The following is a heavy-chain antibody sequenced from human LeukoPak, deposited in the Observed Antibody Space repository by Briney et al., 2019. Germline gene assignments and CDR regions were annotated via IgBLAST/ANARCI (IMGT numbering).Heavy chain of an antibody. D-gene: IGHD6-19*01. CDR3: ARGRGSGANWFDP. CDR2: IYYSGST. CDR1: GGSISSSSYY. J-gene: IGHJ5*02. Sequence: ASETLSLTCTVSGGSISSSSYYWGWIRQPPGKGLEWIGSIYYSGSTYYNPSLKSRVTISVDTSKNQFFLKLSSVTAADTAVYYCARGRGSGANWFDPWGQGTLVTVSS. V-gene: IGHV4-39*01.